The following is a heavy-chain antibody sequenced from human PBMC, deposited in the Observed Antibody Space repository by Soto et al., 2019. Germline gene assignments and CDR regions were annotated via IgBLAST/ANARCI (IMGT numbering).Heavy chain of an antibody. CDR1: GGSISSSSYY. Sequence: QLQLQESGPGLVKPSETLSLTCTVSGGSISSSSYYWGWIRQPPGKGLVWIGSIYYSGSTYYNPSLKSRVTISVDTSKNQFSLKLSSVTAADTAVYYCARLGGSYRSWFDPWGQGTLVTVSS. D-gene: IGHD1-26*01. V-gene: IGHV4-39*01. CDR2: IYYSGST. CDR3: ARLGGSYRSWFDP. J-gene: IGHJ5*02.